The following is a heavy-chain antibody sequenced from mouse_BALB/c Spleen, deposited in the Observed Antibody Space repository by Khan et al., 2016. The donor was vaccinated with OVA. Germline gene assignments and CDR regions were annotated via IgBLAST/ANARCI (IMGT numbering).Heavy chain of an antibody. CDR2: ISSDSTTI. Sequence: EVELVESGGGLVQPGGSRKLSCAASGFAFSSYGMHWVRQAPEKGLEWVAYISSDSTTIYYADTVKGRFTIPRDNPKNTLFLQMTSLRSGDTAMYFCATSYFYGYYFDYWGQGTTLTVSS. V-gene: IGHV5-17*02. D-gene: IGHD1-1*01. CDR3: ATSYFYGYYFDY. CDR1: GFAFSSYG. J-gene: IGHJ2*01.